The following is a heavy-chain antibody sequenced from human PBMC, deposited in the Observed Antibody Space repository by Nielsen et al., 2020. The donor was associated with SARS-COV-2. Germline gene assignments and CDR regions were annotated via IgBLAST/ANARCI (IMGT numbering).Heavy chain of an antibody. CDR2: IYYSGST. D-gene: IGHD3-10*01. Sequence: SETLSLTCTVSGGPISSSSYYWGWIRQPPGKGLEWIGSIYYSGSTYYNPSLKSRVTISVDTSKNQFSLKLSSVTAADTAVYYCARDRGHYYGSGSYPDWFDPWGQGTLVTVSS. V-gene: IGHV4-39*07. J-gene: IGHJ5*02. CDR1: GGPISSSSYY. CDR3: ARDRGHYYGSGSYPDWFDP.